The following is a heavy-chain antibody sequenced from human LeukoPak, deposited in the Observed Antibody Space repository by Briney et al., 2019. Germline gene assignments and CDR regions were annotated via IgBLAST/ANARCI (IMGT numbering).Heavy chain of an antibody. Sequence: GGSLRLSCAASGFTVSSNYMSWVRQAPGKGLEWVSVIYSGGSTYYADSVKGRFTISRDNSKNTLYLQMNSLRAEDTAVYYCARDHIILRGLGSYYIDYWGQGTLVTVSS. CDR2: IYSGGST. J-gene: IGHJ4*02. CDR1: GFTVSSNY. CDR3: ARDHIILRGLGSYYIDY. V-gene: IGHV3-66*02. D-gene: IGHD3-10*01.